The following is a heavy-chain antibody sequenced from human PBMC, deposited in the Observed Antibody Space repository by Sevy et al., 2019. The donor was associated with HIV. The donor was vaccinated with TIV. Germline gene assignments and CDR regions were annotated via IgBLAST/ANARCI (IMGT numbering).Heavy chain of an antibody. CDR1: GFTFSSYW. CDR3: ARDSIAVAGYPRVFYYFDY. Sequence: GSLRLSCAASGFTFSSYWMSWVRQAPGKGLEWVANIKQDGSEKYYVDSVKGRFTISRDNAKNSLYLQMNSLRAEDTAVYYCARDSIAVAGYPRVFYYFDYWGQGTLVTVSS. D-gene: IGHD6-19*01. CDR2: IKQDGSEK. J-gene: IGHJ4*02. V-gene: IGHV3-7*01.